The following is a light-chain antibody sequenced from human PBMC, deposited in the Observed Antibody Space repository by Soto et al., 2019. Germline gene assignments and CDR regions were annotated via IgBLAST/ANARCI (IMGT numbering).Light chain of an antibody. CDR3: ATWDDSLSGVV. V-gene: IGLV1-47*02. Sequence: QPVLTQPPSASGTPGQRVTISCSGSSSNIETNDIFWHQQLPGSAPKLLIYSNDQRPSGVPDRFSASKSGTSASLAISGLRSEDEAEYLCATWDDSLSGVVFGGGTKLTVL. CDR1: SSNIETND. CDR2: SND. J-gene: IGLJ2*01.